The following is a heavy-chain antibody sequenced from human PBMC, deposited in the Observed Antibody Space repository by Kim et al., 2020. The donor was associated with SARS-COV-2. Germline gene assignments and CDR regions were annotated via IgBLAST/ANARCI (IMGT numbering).Heavy chain of an antibody. D-gene: IGHD2-2*01. J-gene: IGHJ4*02. CDR3: TTDYCSSTSCPLYFDY. V-gene: IGHV3-15*01. Sequence: PVKGRFTISRDYSKNTLYLHMNSLKTEDTAVYYCTTDYCSSTSCPLYFDYWGQGTLVTVSS.